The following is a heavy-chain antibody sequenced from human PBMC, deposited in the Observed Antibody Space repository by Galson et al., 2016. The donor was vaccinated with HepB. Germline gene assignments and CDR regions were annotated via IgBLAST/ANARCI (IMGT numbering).Heavy chain of an antibody. Sequence: SVKVSCKASGYPFSNYYMHWVRQAPGQGLEWMGIINPSGGATRYAHKFQDRVTMTRDASPSTVYLELSTLRSEDSAVYFCARDREQQPANWGQGTLVTVSS. CDR1: GYPFSNYY. CDR2: INPSGGAT. CDR3: ARDREQQPAN. D-gene: IGHD6-13*01. V-gene: IGHV1-46*01. J-gene: IGHJ4*02.